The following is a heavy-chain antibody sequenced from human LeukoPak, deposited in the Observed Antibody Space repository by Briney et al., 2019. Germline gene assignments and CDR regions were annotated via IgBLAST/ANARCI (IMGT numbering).Heavy chain of an antibody. CDR2: INPNSGGT. D-gene: IGHD6-6*01. J-gene: IGHJ5*02. CDR3: AKGDYIRSPWFDP. CDR1: GCTFTDYY. V-gene: IGHV1-2*02. Sequence: GASVKVSCKASGCTFTDYYMHWVRQTPGQGLEWMGWINPNSGGTNNAQKFQGRVTMTRDTSISTVYMELSRLSSDDTAVYYCAKGDYIRSPWFDPWGQGTLVTVSS.